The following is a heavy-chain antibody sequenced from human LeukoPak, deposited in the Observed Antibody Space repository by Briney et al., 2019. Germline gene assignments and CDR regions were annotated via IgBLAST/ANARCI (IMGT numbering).Heavy chain of an antibody. Sequence: GGSLRLSCAASGFTFSSYAISWVRQAPGKGLEWVSAISGSGGSTYYADSVKGRFTISRDNSKNTLYLQMNSLRAEDTAVYYCAKGAVLLWFGESFPFDYWGQGTLVTVSS. CDR1: GFTFSSYA. J-gene: IGHJ4*02. D-gene: IGHD3-10*01. CDR2: ISGSGGST. CDR3: AKGAVLLWFGESFPFDY. V-gene: IGHV3-23*01.